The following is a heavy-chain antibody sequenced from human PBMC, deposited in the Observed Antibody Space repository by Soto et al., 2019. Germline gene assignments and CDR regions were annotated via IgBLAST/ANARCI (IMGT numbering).Heavy chain of an antibody. CDR3: ERGGWSGDSSEGGFAL. Sequence: QVQLVQSGAEVKKSGAAVKISCKTSGFTFTNYYLHWVRQAPGQGLEWMGLINPAPGSTNYAEKFQGRVTMTRDMSSNTVYMQLGRLTSEDTGIYYCERGGWSGDSSEGGFALWGQGTHITVSS. J-gene: IGHJ4*02. D-gene: IGHD3-22*01. V-gene: IGHV1-46*01. CDR1: GFTFTNYY. CDR2: INPAPGST.